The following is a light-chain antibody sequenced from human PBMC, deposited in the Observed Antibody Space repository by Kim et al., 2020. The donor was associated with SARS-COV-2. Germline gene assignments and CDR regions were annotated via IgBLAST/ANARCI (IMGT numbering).Light chain of an antibody. CDR2: SND. CDR3: ASWDDSLNGLVV. J-gene: IGLJ2*01. V-gene: IGLV1-44*01. Sequence: QSVLTQPPSASGTPGQEISISCSGTSSNVGGNSVSWYKQLPGQAPQLLIHSNDQRPSGVPDRFSASKSVTSASLAISGLQSEDEADYYCASWDDSLNGLVVFGGGTQLTVL. CDR1: SSNVGGNS.